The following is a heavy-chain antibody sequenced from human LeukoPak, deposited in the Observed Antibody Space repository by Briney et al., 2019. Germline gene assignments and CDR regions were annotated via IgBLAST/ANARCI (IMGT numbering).Heavy chain of an antibody. CDR2: IYYSGST. CDR1: GYSISSGYY. D-gene: IGHD5-18*01. CDR3: ARDRYSYGLDY. Sequence: SETLSLTCTVSGYSISSGYYWSWIRQPPGKGLEWIGYIYYSGSTNYNPSLKSRVTISVDTSKNQFSLKLSSVTAADTAVYYCARDRYSYGLDYWGQGTLVTVSS. J-gene: IGHJ4*02. V-gene: IGHV4-61*01.